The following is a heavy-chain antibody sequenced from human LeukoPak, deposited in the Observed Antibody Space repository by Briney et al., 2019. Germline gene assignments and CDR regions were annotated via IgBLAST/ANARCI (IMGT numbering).Heavy chain of an antibody. CDR2: ISGSGGSA. CDR3: AKDSYGFFVGHFDP. D-gene: IGHD3-3*01. V-gene: IGHV3-23*01. CDR1: GFTFSSYA. J-gene: IGHJ5*02. Sequence: PGGSLRLSCTASGFTFSSYAMSWVRQAPGKGLEWVSAISGSGGSAYYADSVKGRFTISRDNSKNTLYLQMSSLRAEDTAVYYCAKDSYGFFVGHFDPWGQGTLVTVSS.